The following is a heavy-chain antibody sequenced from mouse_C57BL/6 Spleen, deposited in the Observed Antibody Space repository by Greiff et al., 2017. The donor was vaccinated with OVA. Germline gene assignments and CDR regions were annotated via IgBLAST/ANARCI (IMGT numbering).Heavy chain of an antibody. V-gene: IGHV1-69*01. Sequence: QVQLQQPGAELVMPGASVKLSCKASGYTFTSYWMHWVKQRPGQGLEWIGEIDPSDSYTNYNQKFKGKSTLTVDKSSSTAYMQLSSLTSEDSAVYYCARERLRERGGFAYWGQGTLVTVSA. CDR3: ARERLRERGGFAY. CDR2: IDPSDSYT. CDR1: GYTFTSYW. D-gene: IGHD2-4*01. J-gene: IGHJ3*01.